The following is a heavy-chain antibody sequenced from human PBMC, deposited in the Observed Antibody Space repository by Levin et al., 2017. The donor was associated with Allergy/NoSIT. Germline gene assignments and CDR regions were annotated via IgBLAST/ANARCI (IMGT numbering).Heavy chain of an antibody. V-gene: IGHV3-48*01. J-gene: IGHJ4*02. CDR3: ARDWSIGYTHGSLDY. D-gene: IGHD5-18*01. CDR1: GFTFSKYN. CDR2: INSRSSTT. Sequence: PGGSLRLSCAASGFTFSKYNMNWVRQAPGKGLEWVSYINSRSSTTYDADSVKGRFTISRDNAKNSLYLQMNSLRVEDTAVYYCARDWSIGYTHGSLDYWGQGTLVTVSS.